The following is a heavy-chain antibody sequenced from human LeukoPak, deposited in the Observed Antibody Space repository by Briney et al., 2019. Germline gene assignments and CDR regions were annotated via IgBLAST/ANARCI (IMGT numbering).Heavy chain of an antibody. CDR3: ASGDYGSGSYYPDYSYYGMDV. Sequence: SETLSLTCAVYGGFFSGYYWSWIRQPPCKGLEWIGEINHSGSTNYNPSLKSRVTISVDTSKTQFSLKLRSVTAADTAVYYCASGDYGSGSYYPDYSYYGMDVWGQGTPVTVSS. J-gene: IGHJ6*02. V-gene: IGHV4-34*01. CDR1: GGFFSGYY. CDR2: INHSGST. D-gene: IGHD3-10*01.